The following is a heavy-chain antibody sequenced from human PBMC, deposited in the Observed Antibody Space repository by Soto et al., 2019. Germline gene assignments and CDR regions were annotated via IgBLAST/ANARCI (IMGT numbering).Heavy chain of an antibody. CDR2: ISGSGGST. CDR1: GFTFSSYA. D-gene: IGHD4-4*01. Sequence: EVQLLESGGDLVQPGGSLRLSCAASGFTFSSYAMSWVRQAPGKGLEWVSAISGSGGSTYYADSVKGRFTISRDNPKNTLYLQMNGLRAEDTAVYYCAKGYSNFIYYYYMDVWGKGTTVTVSS. V-gene: IGHV3-23*01. J-gene: IGHJ6*03. CDR3: AKGYSNFIYYYYMDV.